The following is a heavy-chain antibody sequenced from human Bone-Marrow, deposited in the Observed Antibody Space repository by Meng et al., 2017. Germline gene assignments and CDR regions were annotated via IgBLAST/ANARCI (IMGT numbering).Heavy chain of an antibody. Sequence: GESLKISCAASGFTFSSYTMHWVRQAPGKGLEWVAVISYDRSNKYYADSVKGRFTISRDNSKNTLYLQMNSLRAEDTAVYYCAREGQQHDAFDIWGQGTMVTVSS. CDR3: AREGQQHDAFDI. CDR2: ISYDRSNK. D-gene: IGHD6-13*01. J-gene: IGHJ3*02. V-gene: IGHV3-30*04. CDR1: GFTFSSYT.